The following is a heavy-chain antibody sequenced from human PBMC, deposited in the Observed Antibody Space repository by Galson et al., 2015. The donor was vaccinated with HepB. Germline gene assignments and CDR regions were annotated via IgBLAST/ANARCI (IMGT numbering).Heavy chain of an antibody. V-gene: IGHV1-58*01. Sequence: SVKVSCKASGFTFTSSAVQWVRQARGQRLEWIGWIVVGSGNTNYAQKFQERVTITRDMSTSTAYMELSSLRSEDTAVYYCAARGVGATWEPDAFDIWGQGTMVTVSS. CDR1: GFTFTSSA. D-gene: IGHD1-26*01. CDR3: AARGVGATWEPDAFDI. J-gene: IGHJ3*02. CDR2: IVVGSGNT.